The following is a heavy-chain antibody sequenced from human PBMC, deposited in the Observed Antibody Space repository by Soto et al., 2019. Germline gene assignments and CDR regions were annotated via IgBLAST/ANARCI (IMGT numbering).Heavy chain of an antibody. Sequence: GGSQRLSCVASGFTLRTSGMHWVRQAPSKGLEWVAVISHDGSNQFYAESVKGRFTISRDNSKNMLYLQMNSLRADDSAVYFCAKDSSAAFDYWGQGTVVTVSS. V-gene: IGHV3-30*18. CDR3: AKDSSAAFDY. D-gene: IGHD6-25*01. J-gene: IGHJ4*02. CDR2: ISHDGSNQ. CDR1: GFTLRTSG.